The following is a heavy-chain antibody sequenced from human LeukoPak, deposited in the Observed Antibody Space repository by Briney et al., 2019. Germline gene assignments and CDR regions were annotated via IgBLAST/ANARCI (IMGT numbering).Heavy chain of an antibody. D-gene: IGHD6-13*01. J-gene: IGHJ4*02. Sequence: GRSLRLSCAASGFIFDDYAMHWVRQAPGKGLEWVSGISWNSGSIGYADSVKGRFTISRDNAKNSLYLQMNSLRAEDTALYYCARRRSSSWHRGRDLGEDYWGQGTLVTVSS. CDR1: GFIFDDYA. CDR3: ARRRSSSWHRGRDLGEDY. CDR2: ISWNSGSI. V-gene: IGHV3-9*01.